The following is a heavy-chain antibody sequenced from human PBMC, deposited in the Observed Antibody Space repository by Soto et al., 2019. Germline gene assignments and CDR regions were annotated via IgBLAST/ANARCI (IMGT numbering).Heavy chain of an antibody. Sequence: ASVKVSCKASGYTFTGYYMHWVRQAPGQGLEWMGWINPNSGGTNYARKFQGRVTMTRDTSISTAYMELSRLRSDDTAVYYCARDLRIDCSSTSCYYFDYWGQGTLVTVSS. V-gene: IGHV1-2*02. CDR1: GYTFTGYY. J-gene: IGHJ4*02. CDR3: ARDLRIDCSSTSCYYFDY. D-gene: IGHD2-2*01. CDR2: INPNSGGT.